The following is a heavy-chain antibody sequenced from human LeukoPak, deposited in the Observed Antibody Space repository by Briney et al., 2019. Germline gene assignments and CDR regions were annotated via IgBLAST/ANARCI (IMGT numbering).Heavy chain of an antibody. V-gene: IGHV3-7*03. Sequence: PGGSLRLSCTVSGFTFRNYWMAWVRQAPGKGLEWVSNIRGDEGDKNSVDSVKGRFTISRDNAKKSLYLQMNSLRVEDTAVYYCARDVGGALDYWGQGTLVTVSS. CDR3: ARDVGGALDY. J-gene: IGHJ4*02. CDR1: GFTFRNYW. D-gene: IGHD4-17*01. CDR2: IRGDEGDK.